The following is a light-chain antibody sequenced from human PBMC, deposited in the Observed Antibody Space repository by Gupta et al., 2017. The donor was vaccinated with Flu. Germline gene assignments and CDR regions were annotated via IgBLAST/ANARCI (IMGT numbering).Light chain of an antibody. V-gene: IGKV4-1*01. J-gene: IGKJ1*01. Sequence: DIVMTQSPDSLAVSLGERDTINCKSSQSVLYSSNNKNYLALYQQKPGQPPKLLIYWASTRESGVPDRCSCSGSGTDFTLTISSLQAEDVAVYYCQQYYSTPPTFGQGTKVEIK. CDR3: QQYYSTPPT. CDR1: QSVLYSSNNKNY. CDR2: WAS.